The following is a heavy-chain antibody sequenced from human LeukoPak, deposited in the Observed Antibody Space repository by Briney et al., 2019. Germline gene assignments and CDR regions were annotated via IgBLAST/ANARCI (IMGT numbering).Heavy chain of an antibody. J-gene: IGHJ6*02. V-gene: IGHV3-49*03. CDR1: GFTFGDYA. CDR3: TRDPLGYCSSTSCFPSPRVGMDV. CDR2: IRSKAYGGTT. D-gene: IGHD2-2*01. Sequence: GRSLRLSCTASGFTFGDYATSWFRQAPGKGLEWVGFIRSKAYGGTTEYAASVKGRFTISRDDSKSIAYLQMNSLKTEDTAVYYCTRDPLGYCSSTSCFPSPRVGMDVWGQGTTVTVSS.